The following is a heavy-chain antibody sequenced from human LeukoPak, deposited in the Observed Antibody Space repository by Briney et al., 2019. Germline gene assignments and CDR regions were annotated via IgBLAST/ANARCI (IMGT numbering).Heavy chain of an antibody. CDR1: GFTFSSYS. D-gene: IGHD2-21*02. J-gene: IGHJ4*02. CDR2: ISSSSSYI. V-gene: IGHV3-21*01. CDR3: AREARYCGGDCYFDY. Sequence: PGGSLRLSCAASGFTFSSYSMNWVRQAPGKGLEWVSSISSSSSYIYYADSVKGRFTISRDNAKNSLYLQMNNLRAEDTAVYYCAREARYCGGDCYFDYWGQGTLVTVSS.